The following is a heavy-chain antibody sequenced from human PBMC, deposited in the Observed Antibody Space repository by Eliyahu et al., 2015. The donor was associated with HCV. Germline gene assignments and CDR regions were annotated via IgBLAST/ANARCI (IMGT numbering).Heavy chain of an antibody. CDR1: GFSLSNARMG. V-gene: IGHV2-26*01. Sequence: QVTLKESGPVLVKPTETLTLTCTVSGFSLSNARMGVSWIRQPPGKALEWLAHIFSNDEKSYSTSLKSRLTISKDTSKSQVVLTMTNMDPVDTATYYCARIRYDILTGARSLDYWGQGTLVTVSS. J-gene: IGHJ4*02. D-gene: IGHD3-9*01. CDR3: ARIRYDILTGARSLDY. CDR2: IFSNDEK.